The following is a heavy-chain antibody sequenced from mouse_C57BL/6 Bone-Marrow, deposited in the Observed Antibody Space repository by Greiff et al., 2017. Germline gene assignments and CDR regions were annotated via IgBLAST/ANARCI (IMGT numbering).Heavy chain of an antibody. CDR2: IDPTSGNP. J-gene: IGHJ4*01. CDR3: GRPCGYARDY. Sequence: QVQLQQSGAELARPGASVKLSCKASGYTFTSYGISWVKQRTGQGLEWIGEIDPTSGNPYYNQKFKGKATLPADKSSSTAYMELSSLTSEDAADYCCGRPCGYARDYWGQGTSVTVSS. V-gene: IGHV1-81*01. CDR1: GYTFTSYG.